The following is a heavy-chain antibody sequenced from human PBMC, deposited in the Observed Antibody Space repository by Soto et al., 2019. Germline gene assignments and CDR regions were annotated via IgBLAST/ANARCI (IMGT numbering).Heavy chain of an antibody. CDR2: ISHDGGAT. CDR1: GFTFSTSG. J-gene: IGHJ5*02. D-gene: IGHD6-13*01. V-gene: IGHV3-30*18. Sequence: GGSLRLSCAASGFTFSTSGMHWIRQAPGKGLEWVAMISHDGGATYYVDSVKGRFTISRDTDKNTLHLQMDSLRPEDTATYYCAKDWGSSGWYNWFDPWGQGTLVTVSS. CDR3: AKDWGSSGWYNWFDP.